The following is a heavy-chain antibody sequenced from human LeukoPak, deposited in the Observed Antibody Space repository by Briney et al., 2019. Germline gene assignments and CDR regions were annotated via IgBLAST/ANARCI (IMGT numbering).Heavy chain of an antibody. CDR1: GFSLTTDG. CDR3: AKDRPIKGSFDP. Sequence: GGSLRPSCVASGFSLTTDGMLWVPHAPGKGLQWVAFMRSDGTSKYYGDSVEGRFTISRDNSKSTLYLLMNSLSAEDTGIYYCAKDRPIKGSFDPWGQGTPVTVSS. CDR2: MRSDGTSK. D-gene: IGHD3-10*01. V-gene: IGHV3-30*02. J-gene: IGHJ5*02.